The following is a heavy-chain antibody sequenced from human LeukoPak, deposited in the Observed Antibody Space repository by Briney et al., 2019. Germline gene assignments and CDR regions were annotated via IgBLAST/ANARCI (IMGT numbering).Heavy chain of an antibody. J-gene: IGHJ4*02. CDR1: GFTFSTHG. D-gene: IGHD3-22*01. V-gene: IGHV3-30*18. CDR2: ISYEGSNQ. Sequence: PVGSLRLSCSASGFTFSTHGMHWVRQGPGKGLECVALISYEGSNQFYADSVQGRFTVSRDNSTNTLYLQKKSLRAEDTAVYYCAKLHYFDGGGDFWGQGTLVTVSS. CDR3: AKLHYFDGGGDF.